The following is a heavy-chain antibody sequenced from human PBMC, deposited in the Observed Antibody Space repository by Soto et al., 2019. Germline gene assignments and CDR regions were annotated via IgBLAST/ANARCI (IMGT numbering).Heavy chain of an antibody. D-gene: IGHD1-26*01. CDR2: ISYDGSNK. V-gene: IGHV3-30*03. Sequence: QVQLVESGGGVVQPGRSLRLSFAASGFTFSHYAIHWVRQAPGKGLEWLAVISYDGSNKHYADSVKGRFTVSRDNSKYTLYLQMNSLRAEDTAVYFCARYSGKYQGPIDYWGQGTLVTVSS. J-gene: IGHJ4*02. CDR1: GFTFSHYA. CDR3: ARYSGKYQGPIDY.